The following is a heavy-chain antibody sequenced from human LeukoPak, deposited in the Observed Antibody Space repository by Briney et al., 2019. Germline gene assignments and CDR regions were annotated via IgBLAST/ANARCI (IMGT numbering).Heavy chain of an antibody. V-gene: IGHV3-30*03. CDR1: GFTFSSYG. J-gene: IGHJ4*02. D-gene: IGHD2-15*01. Sequence: PPGGSLRLSCAASGFTFSSYGMHWVRQAPGKGLEWVAVISYDGSNKYYADSVKGRFTISRDNSKNTLYLQMNSLRAEDTAVYYCARDPGYCSGGSCYSRFDYWGQGTLVTVSS. CDR2: ISYDGSNK. CDR3: ARDPGYCSGGSCYSRFDY.